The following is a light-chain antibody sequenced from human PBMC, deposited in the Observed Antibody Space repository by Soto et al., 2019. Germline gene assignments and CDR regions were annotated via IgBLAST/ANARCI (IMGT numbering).Light chain of an antibody. Sequence: QSVLTQPASVSGSPGQSITISCTGTSSDIGGYNFVSWYQQLPGKAPKVMIYGVSNRPSGVSDRFSGSKSGNTASLTISGLQSEDEADYYCSSYTSSTTLVFGGGTKLTVL. J-gene: IGLJ2*01. CDR3: SSYTSSTTLV. CDR1: SSDIGGYNF. CDR2: GVS. V-gene: IGLV2-14*01.